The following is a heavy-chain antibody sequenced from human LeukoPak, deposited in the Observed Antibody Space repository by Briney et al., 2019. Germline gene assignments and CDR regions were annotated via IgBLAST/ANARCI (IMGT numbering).Heavy chain of an antibody. V-gene: IGHV3-74*03. J-gene: IGHJ2*01. CDR3: ARETTVIREWYFDL. Sequence: GGSLRLSCAASGLTLSNYWMHWVRQALGKGLVWVSRMNYDGSSTTYADSVKGRFTISRDNAKNTLYLQMNSLRAEDTAVYYCARETTVIREWYFDLWGRGTLVSVS. CDR2: MNYDGSST. CDR1: GLTLSNYW. D-gene: IGHD4-17*01.